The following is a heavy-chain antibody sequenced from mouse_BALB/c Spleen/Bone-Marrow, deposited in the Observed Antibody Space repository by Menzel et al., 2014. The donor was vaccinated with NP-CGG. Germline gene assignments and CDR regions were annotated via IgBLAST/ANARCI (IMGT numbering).Heavy chain of an antibody. J-gene: IGHJ4*01. CDR3: VRSTGAMDY. CDR2: INPSTGYT. V-gene: IGHV1-7*01. D-gene: IGHD3-2*01. CDR1: GYTFTSYW. Sequence: LVESGAELAKPGASVKMSCKASGYTFTSYWMHWVKQRPGQGLEWIGYINPSTGYTEYSQKFKDKATLTADKSSSTAYMQLSSLTSEDSAVYYCVRSTGAMDYWGQGTSVTVSS.